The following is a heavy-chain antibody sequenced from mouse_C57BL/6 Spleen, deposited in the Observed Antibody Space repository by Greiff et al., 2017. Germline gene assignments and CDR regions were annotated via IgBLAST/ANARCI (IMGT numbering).Heavy chain of an antibody. Sequence: QVQLQQPGAELVKPGASVKLSCTASGYTFTSYWMHWVKQRPGQGLEWIGMIHPNSGSTNYNEKFKSKATLTVDKSSSTAYMQLSSLTSEDSAVYYCARSPHYLFDYWGQGTTLTVSS. CDR1: GYTFTSYW. D-gene: IGHD1-2*01. CDR3: ARSPHYLFDY. V-gene: IGHV1-64*01. J-gene: IGHJ2*01. CDR2: IHPNSGST.